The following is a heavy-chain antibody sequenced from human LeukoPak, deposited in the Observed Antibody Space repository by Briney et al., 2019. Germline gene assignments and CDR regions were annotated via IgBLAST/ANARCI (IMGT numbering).Heavy chain of an antibody. V-gene: IGHV1-8*01. CDR3: ARDQYNWNYYYYMDV. Sequence: VASVKVSCKASGYTFTSYDINWVRQATGQGLEWMGWMNPNSGNTGCAQKFQGRVTMTRNTSISTAYMELSSLRSEDTAVYYCARDQYNWNYYYYMDVWGKGTTVTVSS. CDR2: MNPNSGNT. J-gene: IGHJ6*03. D-gene: IGHD1-20*01. CDR1: GYTFTSYD.